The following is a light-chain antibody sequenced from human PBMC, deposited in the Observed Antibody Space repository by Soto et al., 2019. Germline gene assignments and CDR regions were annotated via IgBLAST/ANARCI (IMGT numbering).Light chain of an antibody. CDR1: QSFNSIY. V-gene: IGKV3D-15*01. J-gene: IGKJ4*01. CDR2: GAS. Sequence: EIVLTQSPGTLSLSPGARATLSCRASQSFNSIYLAWYQQKHGQAPRLLIYGASTRATGTPARFSGSGSGTELTIAVSSLQSEDDEVYVGQQYIRWPLTFGGGTKVDIK. CDR3: QQYIRWPLT.